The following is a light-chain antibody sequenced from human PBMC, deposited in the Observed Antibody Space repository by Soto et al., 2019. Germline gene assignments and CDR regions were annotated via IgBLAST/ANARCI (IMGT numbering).Light chain of an antibody. V-gene: IGKV1-39*01. CDR1: QNIGKF. CDR2: ATS. Sequence: DIQMTQSPSSLSASVGDRVTITCRPSQNIGKFLNWYQQKPGKAPTALIHATSTLQSGVSSRFSGSGSDTEFTLTITSRQPEDFATYFCQQSLSSPLTVGGGTKV. CDR3: QQSLSSPLT. J-gene: IGKJ4*01.